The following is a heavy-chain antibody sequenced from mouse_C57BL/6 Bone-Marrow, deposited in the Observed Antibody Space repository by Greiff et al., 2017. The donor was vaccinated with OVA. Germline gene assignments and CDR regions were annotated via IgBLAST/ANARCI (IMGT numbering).Heavy chain of an antibody. CDR2: IWSGGST. Sequence: QVQLQQSGPGLVQPSQSLSITCTVSGFSLTSYGVHWVRQSPGKGLEWLGVIWSGGSTDYNAAFISRLSISKDNSKSQVFFKMNSLQADDTAIYYCARTYGKGYFDVWGTGTTVTVSS. CDR3: ARTYGKGYFDV. J-gene: IGHJ1*03. D-gene: IGHD2-10*02. CDR1: GFSLTSYG. V-gene: IGHV2-2*01.